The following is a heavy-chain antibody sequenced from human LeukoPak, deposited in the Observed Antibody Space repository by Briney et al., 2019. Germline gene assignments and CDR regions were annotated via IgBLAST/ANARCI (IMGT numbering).Heavy chain of an antibody. CDR2: IYHSGST. CDR1: GYSISSGYY. Sequence: SETLSLTCTVSGYSISSGYYWGWIRQPPGKGLEWIGSIYHSGSTYYNPSLKSRVTISVDTSKNQFSLKLSSVTAADTAVYYCARDPRQQLVPFDYWGQGTLVTVSS. J-gene: IGHJ4*02. V-gene: IGHV4-38-2*02. CDR3: ARDPRQQLVPFDY. D-gene: IGHD6-13*01.